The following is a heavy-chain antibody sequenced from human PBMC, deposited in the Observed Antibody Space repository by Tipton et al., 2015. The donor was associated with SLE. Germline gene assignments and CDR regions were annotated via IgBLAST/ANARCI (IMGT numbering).Heavy chain of an antibody. J-gene: IGHJ6*02. CDR2: ISSDETYK. V-gene: IGHV3-30*04. Sequence: QLVQSGGGVVQPGTSLRLSCAASGFTFSTHAIHWVRQAPGKGLEWVALISSDETYKLFADSVKGRFTISRDNSKNTLYLQMNSLTAEDTAVFYCARTTLTYYHGSGSYYNGMDVWGQGTTVTVSS. D-gene: IGHD3-10*01. CDR3: ARTTLTYYHGSGSYYNGMDV. CDR1: GFTFSTHA.